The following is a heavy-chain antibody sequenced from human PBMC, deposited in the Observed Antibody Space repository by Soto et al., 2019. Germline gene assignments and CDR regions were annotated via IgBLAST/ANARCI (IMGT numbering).Heavy chain of an antibody. D-gene: IGHD3-16*01. Sequence: GGSLRLSCAASGFTFSSYGMHWVRQAPGKGLEWVAVISYDGSNKYYADSVKGRFTISRDNSKNTLYLQMNSLRAEDTAVYYCAKGWGGPFDPWGQGTLVTVSS. J-gene: IGHJ5*02. CDR2: ISYDGSNK. CDR3: AKGWGGPFDP. V-gene: IGHV3-30*18. CDR1: GFTFSSYG.